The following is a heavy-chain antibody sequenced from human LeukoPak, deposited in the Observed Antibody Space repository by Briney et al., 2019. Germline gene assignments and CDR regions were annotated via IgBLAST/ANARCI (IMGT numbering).Heavy chain of an antibody. Sequence: SVKVSCKASGGTFSRNAISWVRQAPGQGLEWMGRFIPMVGVETYAQSFQGRVTITADRSTSTAYMELSSLRSEDTAVYYCARVQAVGVPVAIAAYYSYGMDVSGQGTAVTVYS. CDR2: FIPMVGVE. CDR3: ARVQAVGVPVAIAAYYSYGMDV. V-gene: IGHV1-69*04. J-gene: IGHJ6*02. CDR1: GGTFSRNA. D-gene: IGHD2-15*01.